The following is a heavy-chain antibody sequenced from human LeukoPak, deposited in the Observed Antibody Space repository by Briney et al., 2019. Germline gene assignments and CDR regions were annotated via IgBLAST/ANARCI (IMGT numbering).Heavy chain of an antibody. V-gene: IGHV4-59*01. Sequence: SETLSLTCTVSGGSISSYYWSWIRQPPGKGLEWIGHIYYSGSTNYNPSLKSRVTISVDTSKNQFSLKLSSVTAADTAVYYCARDLGSGSCGINWFDPWGQGTLVTVSS. CDR3: ARDLGSGSCGINWFDP. J-gene: IGHJ5*02. D-gene: IGHD1-26*01. CDR1: GGSISSYY. CDR2: IYYSGST.